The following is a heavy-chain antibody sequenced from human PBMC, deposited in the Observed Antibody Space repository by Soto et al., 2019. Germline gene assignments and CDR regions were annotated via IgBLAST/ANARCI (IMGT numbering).Heavy chain of an antibody. CDR1: EGTSSRYT. CDR3: ARYSGYDYFFDY. J-gene: IGHJ4*02. CDR2: LSHDGSDE. D-gene: IGHD5-12*01. V-gene: IGHV3-30*04. Sequence: RVSRGVAEGTSSRYTFHWVRQAPGKGLEWVAVLSHDGSDEYYADSVKGRFTLSRDDSKNTLYLQMNSLRGDDTAVYYCARYSGYDYFFDYWGQGTPVTVSS.